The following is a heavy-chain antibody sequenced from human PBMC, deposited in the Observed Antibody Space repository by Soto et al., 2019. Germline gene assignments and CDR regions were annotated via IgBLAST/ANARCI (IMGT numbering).Heavy chain of an antibody. D-gene: IGHD2-15*01. CDR1: GFTFTTFY. V-gene: IGHV1-46*01. J-gene: IGHJ4*02. CDR2: ISPAGDHT. Sequence: QVQLVQSGAEVKEPGASVRVSCKASGFTFTTFYIHWMRQAPGQGPEWMGIISPAGDHTNYAQKFQGRVTMTRDASTSTVYMKLTGLRSEDTAVYYCAKDLTFGPDYGGQGTLVTVSS. CDR3: AKDLTFGPDY.